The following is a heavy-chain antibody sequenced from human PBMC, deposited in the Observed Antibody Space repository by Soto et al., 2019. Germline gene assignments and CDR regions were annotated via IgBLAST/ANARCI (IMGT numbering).Heavy chain of an antibody. J-gene: IGHJ4*02. Sequence: QVQLQESGPGLVKPSETLSLTCTVSGGSITGFYWSWIRQFPGKGLEWIGYIYNSGSTNYNPSLKSRVTISADTSKPQFSLKLSSVTAADTAVYYCARQSGDSAIYHAMAFDYWGEGTLVTVSS. CDR1: GGSITGFY. V-gene: IGHV4-59*08. CDR2: IYNSGST. D-gene: IGHD1-26*01. CDR3: ARQSGDSAIYHAMAFDY.